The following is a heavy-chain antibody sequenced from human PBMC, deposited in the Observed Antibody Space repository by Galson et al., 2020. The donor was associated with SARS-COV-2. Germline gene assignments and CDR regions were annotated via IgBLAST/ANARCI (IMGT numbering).Heavy chain of an antibody. CDR2: INHRGST. V-gene: IGHV4-34*01. CDR3: ARGRPSDVTMRYFQL. J-gene: IGHJ1*01. CDR1: VGSFSGYY. Sequence: SETLSLTCAVYVGSFSGYYWSWIRQPPGKGLEWIGEINHRGSTNYNPSLKSRVTIAVDTSKNQFSLKLSSVTAADTAVYYCARGRPSDVTMRYFQLWGQGSLVTVSS. D-gene: IGHD3-10*01.